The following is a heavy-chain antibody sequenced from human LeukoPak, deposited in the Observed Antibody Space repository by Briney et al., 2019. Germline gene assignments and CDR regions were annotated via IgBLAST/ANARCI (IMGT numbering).Heavy chain of an antibody. CDR1: GGSYSGYY. CDR2: INHSGST. D-gene: IGHD2-15*01. J-gene: IGHJ4*02. V-gene: IGHV4-34*01. CDR3: ARGIRMVLRY. Sequence: PSETLSLTCAVYGGSYSGYYWSWIRQHPGKGLEWIGEINHSGSTNYNPSLKSRVTISVDTSKNQFSLKLSSVTAADTAVYYCARGIRMVLRYWGQGTLVTVSS.